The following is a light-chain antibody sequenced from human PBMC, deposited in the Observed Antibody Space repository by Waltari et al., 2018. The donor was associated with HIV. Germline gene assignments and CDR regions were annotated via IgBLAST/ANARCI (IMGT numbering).Light chain of an antibody. CDR3: QQYNNWPGFT. V-gene: IGKV3-15*01. CDR1: QSVSSN. CDR2: GAS. Sequence: EIVMTQSPATLSVSPGERATLSCRASQSVSSNLAWYQQKPGQAHRLLIYGASTRATGIPARFSGSGSGTEFTLTISSLQSEDFAVYYCQQYNNWPGFTFGPGTKVDIK. J-gene: IGKJ3*01.